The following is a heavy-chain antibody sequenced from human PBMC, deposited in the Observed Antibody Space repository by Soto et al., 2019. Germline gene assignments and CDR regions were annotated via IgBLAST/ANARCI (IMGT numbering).Heavy chain of an antibody. Sequence: QVQLVQSGAEVKKPGASVKVSCKASGYTFTSYGIIWLRQAPGQGLEWMGWISAYNGNTNYAQKLQGRVTMTTDTSTSTAYMELRSLGSYDTGVYYCSRAPYCWGSYPYYGCQGTKITVSS. CDR2: ISAYNGNT. CDR3: SRAPYCWGSYPYY. D-gene: IGHD3-16*01. J-gene: IGHJ4*02. CDR1: GYTFTSYG. V-gene: IGHV1-18*01.